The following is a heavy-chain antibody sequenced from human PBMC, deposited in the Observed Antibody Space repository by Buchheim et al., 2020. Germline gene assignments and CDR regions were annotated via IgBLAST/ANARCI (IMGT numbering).Heavy chain of an antibody. CDR1: GFTISAYN. V-gene: IGHV3-21*01. Sequence: EVQLVESGGGLVQPGGSLRLSCAASGFTISAYNMNLVRQAPGKGLEWVSSISSSFNTIYYADSVKGRFTISRDTAKNSLYLQRNSLRAEDTAVYYCARDFMITHHYYGMDVWGQGTT. J-gene: IGHJ6*02. CDR3: ARDFMITHHYYGMDV. D-gene: IGHD3-16*01. CDR2: ISSSFNTI.